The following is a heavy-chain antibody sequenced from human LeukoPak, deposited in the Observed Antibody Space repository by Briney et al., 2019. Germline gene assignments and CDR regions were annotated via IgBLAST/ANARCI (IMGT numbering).Heavy chain of an antibody. CDR3: ARRYCGGDCYSPDYGMDV. Sequence: SVKVSCKASGGTFSSYAISWVRQAPGQGLEWMGRIIPISGIANYAQKFQGRVTITADKSTSTAYMELSSLRSEDTAVYYCARRYCGGDCYSPDYGMDVWGQGTTVTVSS. CDR2: IIPISGIA. V-gene: IGHV1-69*04. D-gene: IGHD2-21*02. CDR1: GGTFSSYA. J-gene: IGHJ6*02.